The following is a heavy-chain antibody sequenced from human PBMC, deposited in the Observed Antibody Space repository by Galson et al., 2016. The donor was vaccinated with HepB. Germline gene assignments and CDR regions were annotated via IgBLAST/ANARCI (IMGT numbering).Heavy chain of an antibody. CDR3: ARILWFGELFHVYFDY. CDR1: GFSLSNPRMG. D-gene: IGHD3-10*01. V-gene: IGHV2-26*01. Sequence: PALVTPTQTLTLTCTVSGFSLSNPRMGVSWIRQPPGKALEWLAHIFSNDEKSYSTSLKSRLTISKDTSKSQVVLTMTNMDPVDTATYYCARILWFGELFHVYFDYWGQGALVTVSS. J-gene: IGHJ4*02. CDR2: IFSNDEK.